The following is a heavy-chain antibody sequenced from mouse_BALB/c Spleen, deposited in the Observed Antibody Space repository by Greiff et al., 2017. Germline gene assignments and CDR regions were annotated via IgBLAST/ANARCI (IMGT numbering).Heavy chain of an antibody. V-gene: IGHV2-6-2*01. J-gene: IGHJ4*01. CDR1: GFSLTSYG. D-gene: IGHD1-2*01. Sequence: QVQLKESGPDLVAPSQSLSITCTVSGFSLTSYGVHWVRQPPGKGLEWLVVIWSDGSTTYNSALKSRLSISKDNSKSQVFLKMNSLQTDDTAMYYCARHCTTANAMDYWGQGTSVTVSS. CDR2: IWSDGST. CDR3: ARHCTTANAMDY.